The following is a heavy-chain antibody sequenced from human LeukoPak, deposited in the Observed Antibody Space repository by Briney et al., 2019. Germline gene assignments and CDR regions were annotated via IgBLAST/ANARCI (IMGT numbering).Heavy chain of an antibody. CDR3: ARLWIAVASKLISFDY. J-gene: IGHJ4*02. CDR1: VYTFTSNG. D-gene: IGHD6-19*01. Sequence: ASVKLSCKSSVYTFTSNGITWVRQAPGQGLEWMGWISAYNGNTNYAQKLQGRCTMTTDTSTSTAYMELRSLRSDDTAVYYCARLWIAVASKLISFDYWGQGTLVTVSS. CDR2: ISAYNGNT. V-gene: IGHV1-18*01.